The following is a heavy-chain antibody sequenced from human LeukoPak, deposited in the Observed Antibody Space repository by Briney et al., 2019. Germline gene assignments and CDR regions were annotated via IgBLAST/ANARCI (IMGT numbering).Heavy chain of an antibody. J-gene: IGHJ5*02. CDR1: GYTFTSYG. D-gene: IGHD1-26*01. V-gene: IGHV1-18*01. CDR2: ISAYTGNT. Sequence: VSVKVSCKASGYTFTSYGISWVRQAPGQGLEWMGWISAYTGNTNYAQKLQGRVTMTTDTSTSTAYMELRSLRSDDTAVYYCARHQDKGRIVGATTSVWFDPWGQGTLVTVSS. CDR3: ARHQDKGRIVGATTSVWFDP.